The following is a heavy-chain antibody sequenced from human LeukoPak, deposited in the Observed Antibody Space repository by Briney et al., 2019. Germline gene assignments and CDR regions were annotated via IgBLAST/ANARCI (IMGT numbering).Heavy chain of an antibody. J-gene: IGHJ4*02. CDR3: ARDRNTARSDY. CDR1: GFTFSSYS. V-gene: IGHV3-21*01. D-gene: IGHD5-18*01. Sequence: KPGGSLRLSCAASGFTFSSYSMNWVRQAPGKGLGWVSSISSSSSYIYYADSVKGRFTISRDNTKNSLYLQMNSLRAEDTAVYYCARDRNTARSDYWGQGTLVTVSS. CDR2: ISSSSSYI.